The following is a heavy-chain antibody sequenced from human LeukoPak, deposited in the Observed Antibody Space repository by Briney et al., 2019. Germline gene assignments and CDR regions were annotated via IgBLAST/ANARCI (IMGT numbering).Heavy chain of an antibody. V-gene: IGHV3-7*02. D-gene: IGHD6-13*01. J-gene: IGHJ4*02. CDR1: GFTFSNNW. Sequence: GGSLRLSCAAAGFTFSNNWMTWVRQAPGKGLEWVANIKEDGSEKYYVDSVKGRFTISRDNTKNSLYLQMNSLRAEDTAVYYCARGAPGISAADYWGQGTLVTVSS. CDR2: IKEDGSEK. CDR3: ARGAPGISAADY.